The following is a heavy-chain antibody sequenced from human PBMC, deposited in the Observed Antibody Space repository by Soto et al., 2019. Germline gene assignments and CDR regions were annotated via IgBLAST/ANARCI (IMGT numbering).Heavy chain of an antibody. Sequence: ASVKVSCKASGYTFTSYDINWVRQATGQGLEWMGWMNPNSGNTGYAQKFQGRVTMTRNTSISTAYMELSSLRSEDTAVYYCARTYCSGGSCYSRYFQHWGQGTLGTGSS. CDR1: GYTFTSYD. CDR3: ARTYCSGGSCYSRYFQH. CDR2: MNPNSGNT. J-gene: IGHJ1*01. D-gene: IGHD2-15*01. V-gene: IGHV1-8*01.